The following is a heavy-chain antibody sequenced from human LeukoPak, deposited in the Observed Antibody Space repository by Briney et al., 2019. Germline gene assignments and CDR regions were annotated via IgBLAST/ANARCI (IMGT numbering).Heavy chain of an antibody. V-gene: IGHV3-48*04. CDR2: ISSSGSPK. D-gene: IGHD1-26*01. Sequence: GGSLRLSCAASGFTFITYNMNWVRQDPGKGLEWVSYISSSGSPKYYADSVKGRFTISRDNAKNSLYLQMNSLRAEDTAIYYCATGGARVYFFDSWGQGTLVTVSS. CDR3: ATGGARVYFFDS. J-gene: IGHJ4*02. CDR1: GFTFITYN.